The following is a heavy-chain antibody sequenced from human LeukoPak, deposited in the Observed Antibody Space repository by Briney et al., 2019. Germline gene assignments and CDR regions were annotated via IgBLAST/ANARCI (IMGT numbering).Heavy chain of an antibody. CDR1: GFTFTSYD. CDR3: ANDRDRLTSRFLFDY. V-gene: IGHV3-23*01. Sequence: PGGSLRLSCAASGFTFTSYDMSWVRQAPGKGLEWVSGISGSGGSTYYADSVKGRFTISRDNSKNTLYLQMNSLIDEDTAVYYCANDRDRLTSRFLFDYWGQGTLVTVST. CDR2: ISGSGGST. D-gene: IGHD4-11*01. J-gene: IGHJ4*02.